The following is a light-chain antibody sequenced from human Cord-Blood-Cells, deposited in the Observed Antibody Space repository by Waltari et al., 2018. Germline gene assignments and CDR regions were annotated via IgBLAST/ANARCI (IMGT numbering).Light chain of an antibody. Sequence: QSALTHPASVSRSPGQSISISCPGTSRDVGCYNLVSWYQHPPGKATKLIIYEGRKRPSGVSNRFSGTKSGNAAFVTISGLQDEDEADYYCCSYDGSSTYVFGTGTKVTVL. CDR1: SRDVGCYNL. CDR2: EGR. V-gene: IGLV2-23*01. J-gene: IGLJ1*01. CDR3: CSYDGSSTYV.